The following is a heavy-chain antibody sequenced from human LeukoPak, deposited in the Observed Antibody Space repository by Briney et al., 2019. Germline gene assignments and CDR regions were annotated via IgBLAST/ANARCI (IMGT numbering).Heavy chain of an antibody. CDR3: ARNILFAFDI. Sequence: GGSLRLSCAASGLTVSSSFMSWVRQAPGKGLEWVSIIYNDGSTYYADSMKGRFTISRDNSKNTLYLQVNSLRAEDTAMYYCARNILFAFDIWGQGTMVTVSS. CDR1: GLTVSSSF. J-gene: IGHJ3*02. V-gene: IGHV3-53*01. CDR2: IYNDGST.